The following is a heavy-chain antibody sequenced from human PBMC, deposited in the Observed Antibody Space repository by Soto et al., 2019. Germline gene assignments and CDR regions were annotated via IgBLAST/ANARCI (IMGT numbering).Heavy chain of an antibody. J-gene: IGHJ4*02. V-gene: IGHV4-34*01. Sequence: SETLSLTCAVYGGSFSGYYWSWIRQPPGKGLEWIGEINHSGSTNYKPSLKSRVTISVDTSKNQFSLKLSSVTAADTAVYYCARALDAAMIAVVKMDFDYWGQGTPVPVAS. CDR1: GGSFSGYY. CDR2: INHSGST. D-gene: IGHD3-22*01. CDR3: ARALDAAMIAVVKMDFDY.